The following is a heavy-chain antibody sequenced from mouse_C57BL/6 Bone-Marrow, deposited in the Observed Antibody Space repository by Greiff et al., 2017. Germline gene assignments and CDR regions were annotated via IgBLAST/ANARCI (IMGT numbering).Heavy chain of an antibody. Sequence: VQLQQSGPELVKPGASVKISCKASGYAFSSSWMNWVKQRPGKGLEWIGRIYPGDGDTNYNGKFKGKATLTADKSSSTAYMQLSSLTSEDSAVYFCARIVYPGYFDVWGTGTTVTVSS. V-gene: IGHV1-82*01. CDR1: GYAFSSSW. CDR2: IYPGDGDT. J-gene: IGHJ1*03. CDR3: ARIVYPGYFDV. D-gene: IGHD2-1*01.